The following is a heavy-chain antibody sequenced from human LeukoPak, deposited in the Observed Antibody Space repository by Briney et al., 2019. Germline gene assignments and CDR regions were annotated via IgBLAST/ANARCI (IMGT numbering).Heavy chain of an antibody. CDR3: ARGPMVRGVIQYYFDY. CDR1: GYTFTSYG. CDR2: ISAYNGNT. D-gene: IGHD3-10*01. Sequence: ASVKVSCKASGYTFTSYGISWVRQAPGQGLEWMGWISAYNGNTNYAQKLQGRVTMTTDTSTRTAYMELRSLRSDDTAVYYCARGPMVRGVIQYYFDYWGQGTLVTVSS. J-gene: IGHJ4*02. V-gene: IGHV1-18*01.